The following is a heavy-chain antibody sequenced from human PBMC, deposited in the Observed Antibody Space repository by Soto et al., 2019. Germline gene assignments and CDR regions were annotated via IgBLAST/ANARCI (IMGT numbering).Heavy chain of an antibody. D-gene: IGHD3-9*01. Sequence: SETLSLTCAVYGGSLSGYYWTWIRQPPGKGLEWIGEINHSGSTNYNPSLKSRVTISVDTSKNQFSLKLSSVTAADTAVYYCARGKSLRYFDWLPNYYYYGMDVWGQGTTVTVSS. CDR1: GGSLSGYY. CDR2: INHSGST. V-gene: IGHV4-34*01. J-gene: IGHJ6*02. CDR3: ARGKSLRYFDWLPNYYYYGMDV.